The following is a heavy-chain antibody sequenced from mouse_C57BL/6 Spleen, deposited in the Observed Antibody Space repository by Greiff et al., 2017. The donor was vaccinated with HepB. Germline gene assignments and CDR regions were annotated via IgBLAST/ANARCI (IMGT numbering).Heavy chain of an antibody. CDR3: ARYYYAMDY. V-gene: IGHV1-26*01. CDR2: INPNNGGT. CDR1: GYTFTDYY. Sequence: EVQLQQSRPELVKPGASVKISCKASGYTFTDYYMNWVKQSHGKSLEWIGDINPNNGGTSYNQKFKGKATLTVDKSSSTAYMELRSLTSEDSAVYYCARYYYAMDYWGQGTSVTVSS. J-gene: IGHJ4*01.